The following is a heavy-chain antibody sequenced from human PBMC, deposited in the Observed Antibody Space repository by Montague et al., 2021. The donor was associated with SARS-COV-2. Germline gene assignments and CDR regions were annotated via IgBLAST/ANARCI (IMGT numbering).Heavy chain of an antibody. CDR3: ARLLLELPGDY. CDR1: GGSISGSNYY. CDR2: NYYSGST. Sequence: SETLSLTCTVSGGSISGSNYYWVWLCQPPGQGLVWIGSNYYSGSTYDSPSLQSRVSISVDTSKNQFSLKLNSVTAADTAVYYCARLLLELPGDYWGQGTLVTVSS. J-gene: IGHJ4*02. V-gene: IGHV4-39*01. D-gene: IGHD1-7*01.